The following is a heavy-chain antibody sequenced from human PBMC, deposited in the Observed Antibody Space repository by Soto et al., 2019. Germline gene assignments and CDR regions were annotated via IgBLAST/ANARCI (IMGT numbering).Heavy chain of an antibody. Sequence: QVQLVQSGAEMKKPGSSVKVSCQSSGGTFNTYAMNWVRQAPGQGPEWMGDISPMFGEANYAPKFQGRVTITADESTGTSYMQVSSLTSEDTALYVCAREVQVHTPAFVYWGQGTLVTVSS. CDR1: GGTFNTYA. J-gene: IGHJ4*02. V-gene: IGHV1-69*19. CDR2: ISPMFGEA. CDR3: AREVQVHTPAFVY.